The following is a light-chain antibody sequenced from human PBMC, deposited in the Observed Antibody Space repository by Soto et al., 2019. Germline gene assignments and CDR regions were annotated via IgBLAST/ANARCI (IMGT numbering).Light chain of an antibody. CDR3: LQDYNYAWT. V-gene: IGKV1-6*01. CDR2: TAS. Sequence: IQITQSPSTLSASEGDRVTITCRASQSISSWLAWYQQKPGKAPKLLIYTASTLQSGVPSRFSGSGSGTDFTLTISSLQPEDFATYYCLQDYNYAWTFGQGTKVDI. J-gene: IGKJ1*01. CDR1: QSISSW.